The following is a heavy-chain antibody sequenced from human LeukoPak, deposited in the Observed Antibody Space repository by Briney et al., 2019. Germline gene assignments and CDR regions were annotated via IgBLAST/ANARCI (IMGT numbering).Heavy chain of an antibody. CDR3: ARGVYGSGTYPQKYYFDH. Sequence: GRSLRLSCAASGFTFSSYGMHWVRQAPGKGLEWVSFISSSETNIYYADSVRGRFTISRDNAKNSLYLQMNSLRAEDTAIYYCARGVYGSGTYPQKYYFDHWGQGTLVTVSS. D-gene: IGHD3-10*01. V-gene: IGHV3-48*04. CDR1: GFTFSSYG. CDR2: ISSSETNI. J-gene: IGHJ4*02.